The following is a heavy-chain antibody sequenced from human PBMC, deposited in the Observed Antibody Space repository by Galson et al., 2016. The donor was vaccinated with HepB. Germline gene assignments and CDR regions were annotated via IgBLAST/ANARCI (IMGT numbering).Heavy chain of an antibody. D-gene: IGHD1-26*01. CDR3: ARGGGSAYYGMDV. CDR2: INAYNGNT. V-gene: IGHV1-18*01. Sequence: SVKVSCKASGFTFTAHGISWVRQAPGQGLEWMGWINAYNGNTNYAQSFQGRVTMTTDTSTSTVYMELRSLRSDDTAVYYCARGGGSAYYGMDVWGQGTTVTVSS. CDR1: GFTFTAHG. J-gene: IGHJ6*02.